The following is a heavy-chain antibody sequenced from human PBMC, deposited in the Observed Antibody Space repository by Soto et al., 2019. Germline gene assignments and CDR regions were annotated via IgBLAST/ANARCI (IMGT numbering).Heavy chain of an antibody. CDR3: ARLEFTAGSLDFDY. D-gene: IGHD1-1*01. CDR1: GYTFTNYG. J-gene: IGHJ4*02. V-gene: IGHV1-18*01. CDR2: VSAYSGHT. Sequence: ASVKVSCKASGYTFTNYGISWVRQAPGQGLEWMGWVSAYSGHTNYIQRFQGRVTMTTEISTSIAYMELRSPRSDDTAVYYCARLEFTAGSLDFDYWGQGTLVTVSS.